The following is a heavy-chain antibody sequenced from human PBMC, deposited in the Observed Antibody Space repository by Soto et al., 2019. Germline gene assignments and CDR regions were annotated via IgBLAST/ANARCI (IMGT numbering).Heavy chain of an antibody. Sequence: ASVKVSCKASGYTFTSYAMHWVRQAPGQRLEWMGWINAGNGNTKYSQKFQGRVTITRDTSASTVYMELSSLRSEDTAVYYCARDSYYYDSSGYWLDYWGQGTLVTVSS. J-gene: IGHJ4*02. D-gene: IGHD3-22*01. CDR3: ARDSYYYDSSGYWLDY. CDR1: GYTFTSYA. V-gene: IGHV1-3*01. CDR2: INAGNGNT.